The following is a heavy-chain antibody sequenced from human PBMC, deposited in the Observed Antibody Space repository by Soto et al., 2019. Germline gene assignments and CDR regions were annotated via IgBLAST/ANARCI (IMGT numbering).Heavy chain of an antibody. V-gene: IGHV6-1*01. D-gene: IGHD2-8*01. CDR1: GDSVSSNRAA. Sequence: SQTLSLTCDLSGDSVSSNRAAWTGIRQSPSRGLEWLGRTYYRSKLDYVYAASVKGRITINPDTSNNQLSLQLDSVTPVHSAVYYYARLIGNSWLDSWGQGTLDTVSS. CDR3: ARLIGNSWLDS. J-gene: IGHJ5*01. CDR2: TYYRSKLDY.